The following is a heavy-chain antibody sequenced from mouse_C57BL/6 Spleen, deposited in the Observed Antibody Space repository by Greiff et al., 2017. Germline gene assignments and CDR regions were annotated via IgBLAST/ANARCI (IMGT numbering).Heavy chain of an antibody. V-gene: IGHV1-53*01. CDR3: ARSYYGNYHAMDY. J-gene: IGHJ4*01. Sequence: VQLQQPGTELVKPGASVKLSCKASGYTFTSYWMHWLKQRPGQGLEWIGNINPSNGGTNYNEKFKSKATLAVDKSSSTAYMQLSSLTSEDSAVYYCARSYYGNYHAMDYWGQGTSVTVSS. D-gene: IGHD2-1*01. CDR1: GYTFTSYW. CDR2: INPSNGGT.